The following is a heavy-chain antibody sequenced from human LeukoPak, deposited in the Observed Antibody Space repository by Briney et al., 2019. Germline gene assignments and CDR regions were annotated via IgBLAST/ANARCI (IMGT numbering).Heavy chain of an antibody. Sequence: GGSLRLSCAVSGFTFSNYAMSWVRQTPARGLEWVSSINEVGDDTNYVDSVRRVFTVSSNNSKNILYLQFNSLRAEDTALYYCSKRGPNSGWHFFDHWGPGTLVT. CDR3: SKRGPNSGWHFFDH. D-gene: IGHD6-19*01. J-gene: IGHJ5*02. V-gene: IGHV3-23*01. CDR2: INEVGDDT. CDR1: GFTFSNYA.